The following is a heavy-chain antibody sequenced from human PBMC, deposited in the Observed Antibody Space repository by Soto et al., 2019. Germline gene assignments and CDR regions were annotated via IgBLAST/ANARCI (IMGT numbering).Heavy chain of an antibody. J-gene: IGHJ4*02. D-gene: IGHD6-19*01. Sequence: QVQLVESGGGVVQPGRSLRLSCAASGFTFSSYGMHWVRQAPGKGLEWVAVISYDGSNKYYADSVKGRFTISRDNSKNTLYLHMNSPRAEDTAVYYCAIYSSGWYPLDYWGQGTLVTVSS. CDR3: AIYSSGWYPLDY. CDR2: ISYDGSNK. V-gene: IGHV3-30*03. CDR1: GFTFSSYG.